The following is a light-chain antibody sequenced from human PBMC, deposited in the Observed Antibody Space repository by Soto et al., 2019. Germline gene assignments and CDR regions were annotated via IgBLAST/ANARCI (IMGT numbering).Light chain of an antibody. V-gene: IGKV4-1*01. Sequence: DIVMTQSPDSLAVSLGERATINCKSSQSVLYSSNNKNYLAWYQQKPRQPPKLLIYWASIRESGVPDRFSGSGSGIDFTLTISSLQAEDVAVYYCQQYYSTPQTFGQGTKVEIK. CDR2: WAS. CDR3: QQYYSTPQT. CDR1: QSVLYSSNNKNY. J-gene: IGKJ1*01.